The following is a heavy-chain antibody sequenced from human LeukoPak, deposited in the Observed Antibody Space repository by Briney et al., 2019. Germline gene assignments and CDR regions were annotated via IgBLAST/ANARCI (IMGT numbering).Heavy chain of an antibody. Sequence: SETLSLTCTVSGGSISSSYWSWIRQLPGKGLEWIGYIFYSGSTNYNPSLKSRVTISIDTSKNQFSLKLSSVTAADTAVYYCVRGAGEIPNFDYWGQGTLVTVSS. V-gene: IGHV4-59*01. CDR3: VRGAGEIPNFDY. J-gene: IGHJ4*02. CDR2: IFYSGST. CDR1: GGSISSSY. D-gene: IGHD3-10*01.